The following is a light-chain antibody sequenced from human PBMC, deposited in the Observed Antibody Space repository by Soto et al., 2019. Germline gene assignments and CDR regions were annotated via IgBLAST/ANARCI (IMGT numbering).Light chain of an antibody. V-gene: IGLV2-8*01. J-gene: IGLJ2*01. CDR2: EVS. CDR1: SSDVGGYNY. Sequence: QSVLTQPPSASGSPGQSVTISCTGTSSDVGGYNYVSWYQQHPGKAPKVMIYEVSKRPSGVPDRFSGSKSGNTASLTVSGLQAEDEADYYCSSYAGSNLAFGGGTKLTVL. CDR3: SSYAGSNLA.